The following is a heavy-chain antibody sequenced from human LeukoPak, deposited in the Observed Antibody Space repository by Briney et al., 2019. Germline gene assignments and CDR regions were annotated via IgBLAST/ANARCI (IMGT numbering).Heavy chain of an antibody. J-gene: IGHJ5*01. CDR3: ARDPAPQGWFDS. Sequence: QPGGSLRLSCAASGFTFSSYAMSWVRQAPGKGLEWVSAISGSGGSTYYADSVKGRFTISRDNAKNILYLQMNSLRAEDTAVYHCARDPAPQGWFDSWGQGTLVTVSS. V-gene: IGHV3-23*01. CDR1: GFTFSSYA. CDR2: ISGSGGST.